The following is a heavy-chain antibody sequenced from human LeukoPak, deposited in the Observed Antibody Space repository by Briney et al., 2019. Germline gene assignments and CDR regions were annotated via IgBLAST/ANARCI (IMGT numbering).Heavy chain of an antibody. V-gene: IGHV4-61*02. CDR1: GGTISSGSYY. CDR2: IYTSGST. CDR3: ARGRVGAKGLNAFDI. J-gene: IGHJ3*02. D-gene: IGHD1-26*01. Sequence: SQTLSLTCTVSGGTISSGSYYWSWIRQPAGKGLEWIGRIYTSGSTNYNPSLKSRVTMSVDTSKNQFSLKLSSVTAADTAVYYCARGRVGAKGLNAFDIWGQGTMVTVSS.